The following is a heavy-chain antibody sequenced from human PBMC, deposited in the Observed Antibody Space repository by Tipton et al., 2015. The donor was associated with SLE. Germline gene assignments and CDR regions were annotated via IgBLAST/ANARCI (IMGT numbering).Heavy chain of an antibody. CDR3: ARTGYSSSWLYFQH. J-gene: IGHJ1*01. V-gene: IGHV4-39*07. D-gene: IGHD6-13*01. CDR1: GGSISSYY. CDR2: IYYSGST. Sequence: TLSLTCTVSGGSISSYYWGWIRQPPGKGLEWIGSIYYSGSTYYNPSLKSRVTISVDTSKNQFSLKLSSVTAADTAVYYCARTGYSSSWLYFQHWGQGTLVTVSS.